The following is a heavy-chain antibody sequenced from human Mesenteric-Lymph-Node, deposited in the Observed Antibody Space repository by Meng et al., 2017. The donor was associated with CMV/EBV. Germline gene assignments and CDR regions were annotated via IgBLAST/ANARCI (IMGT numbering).Heavy chain of an antibody. V-gene: IGHV3-23*01. D-gene: IGHD1-1*01. J-gene: IGHJ5*02. CDR2: IIGSGDST. CDR1: GFSFSNYV. CDR3: AKGKGTSILDWFDP. Sequence: GESLKISCAASGFSFSNYVMTWVRQAPGKGLEWVSSIIGSGDSTFYADFVRGQFTISRDNFRNTLYLQMNSLRAEDTALYYCAKGKGTSILDWFDPWGQGTLVTVSS.